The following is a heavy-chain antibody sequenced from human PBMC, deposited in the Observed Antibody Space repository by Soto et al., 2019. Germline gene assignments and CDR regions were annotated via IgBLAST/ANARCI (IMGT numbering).Heavy chain of an antibody. Sequence: EVQLVESGGGLVQPGRSLRLSCAASGFTFDDYAMHWVRQAPGKGLEWVSGISWNSGSIGYADSVKGRFTISRDNAKTSLYLPVNSLRADETAWYYCVKGGVILTCLWGGAFVIWGQGTMVTVSS. CDR3: VKGGVILTCLWGGAFVI. J-gene: IGHJ3*02. V-gene: IGHV3-9*01. CDR1: GFTFDDYA. CDR2: ISWNSGSI. D-gene: IGHD3-9*01.